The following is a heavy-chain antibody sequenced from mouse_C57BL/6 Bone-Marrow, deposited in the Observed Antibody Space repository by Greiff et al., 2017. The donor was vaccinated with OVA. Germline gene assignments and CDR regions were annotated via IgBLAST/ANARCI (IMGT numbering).Heavy chain of an antibody. V-gene: IGHV5-6*01. D-gene: IGHD2-3*01. Sequence: EVKLVESGGDLVKPGGSLKLSCAASGFTFSSYGMSWVRQTPDKRLEWVATISSGGSYTYYPDSVKGRFTITRDNAKDTLYLQMNSLKSEDTAMYCCSRHGRWLLWAMDYWGQGTSVTVSS. CDR3: SRHGRWLLWAMDY. CDR2: ISSGGSYT. CDR1: GFTFSSYG. J-gene: IGHJ4*01.